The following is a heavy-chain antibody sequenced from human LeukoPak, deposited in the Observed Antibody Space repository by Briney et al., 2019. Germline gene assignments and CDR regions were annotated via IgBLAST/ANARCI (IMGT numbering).Heavy chain of an antibody. V-gene: IGHV1-69*04. D-gene: IGHD6-13*01. Sequence: SVKVSCKASGGTFSSYAISWVRQAPGQGLEWMGRIIPILGIANYAQKFQGRVTITADKSTSTAHMELSSLRSEDTAVYYCARDRVAAAGFFDYWGQGTLVTVSS. CDR2: IIPILGIA. J-gene: IGHJ4*02. CDR3: ARDRVAAAGFFDY. CDR1: GGTFSSYA.